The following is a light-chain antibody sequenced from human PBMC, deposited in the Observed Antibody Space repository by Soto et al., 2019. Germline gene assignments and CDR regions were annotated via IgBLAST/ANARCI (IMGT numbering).Light chain of an antibody. CDR2: AAS. CDR3: QHADSFPLIT. V-gene: IGKV1-12*01. CDR1: EDISTW. Sequence: DIQMTQSPSSVSASVGDRVTITCRSSEDISTWLAWYQHKPGKAPKLLSYAASSLQSGVPSMFSGSGSGTDFTLTISSLQPEDFATYYCQHADSFPLITFGQGTRLDIK. J-gene: IGKJ5*01.